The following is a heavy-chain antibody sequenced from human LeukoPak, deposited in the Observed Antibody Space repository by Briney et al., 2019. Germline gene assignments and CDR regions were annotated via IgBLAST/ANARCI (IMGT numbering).Heavy chain of an antibody. Sequence: PGKSLRLSCAASGFTFSGYPIHWVRQAPGKGLEWVAVISYDGSNKYYADSVKGRFTISRDNAKNTLFLQMDSLRPEDTAVYYCVRSLRSADFWGQGTLVTVSS. CDR1: GFTFSGYP. CDR2: ISYDGSNK. CDR3: VRSLRSADF. J-gene: IGHJ4*02. V-gene: IGHV3-30-3*01.